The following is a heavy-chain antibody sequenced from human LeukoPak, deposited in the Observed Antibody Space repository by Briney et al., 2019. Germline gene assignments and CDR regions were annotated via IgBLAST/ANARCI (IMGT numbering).Heavy chain of an antibody. CDR2: IYRGGGT. CDR3: ARVISEDYYGMDV. J-gene: IGHJ6*02. CDR1: GFTVSSNY. D-gene: IGHD2/OR15-2a*01. V-gene: IGHV3-53*01. Sequence: PGGSLRLSCAASGFTVSSNYMSWVRQAPGKGLEWVSVIYRGGGTNYADSVRGRFTISRDNSKNTLSLQMNSLRAEDTAVYYCARVISEDYYGMDVWGQGTTVTVS.